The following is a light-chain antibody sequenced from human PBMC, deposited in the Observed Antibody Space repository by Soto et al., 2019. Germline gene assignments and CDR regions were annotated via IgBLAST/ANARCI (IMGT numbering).Light chain of an antibody. Sequence: EIVLTQSPGTLSLSPGERATLSCRASQTLSNSFIAWYQQKPGQAPRLLIYDTSSRATGVPDRYSASGSGTDFALTISRLEPEDFAVFFCQQSGTSEIIFGQGTRLEIK. J-gene: IGKJ5*01. V-gene: IGKV3-20*01. CDR1: QTLSNSF. CDR3: QQSGTSEII. CDR2: DTS.